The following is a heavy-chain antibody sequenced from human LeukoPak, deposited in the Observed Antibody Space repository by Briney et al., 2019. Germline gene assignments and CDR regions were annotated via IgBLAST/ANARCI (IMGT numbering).Heavy chain of an antibody. V-gene: IGHV4-34*01. CDR1: GGSFSGYY. CDR2: INHSGST. J-gene: IGHJ3*02. D-gene: IGHD3-22*01. Sequence: SETLSLTCAVHGGSFSGYYWSWIRQPPGKGLEWIGEINHSGSTNYNPSLKSRVTISVDTSKNQFSLKLSSVTAADTAVYYCARFIPYYYDSSGYYSAPQYAFDIWGQGTMVTVSS. CDR3: ARFIPYYYDSSGYYSAPQYAFDI.